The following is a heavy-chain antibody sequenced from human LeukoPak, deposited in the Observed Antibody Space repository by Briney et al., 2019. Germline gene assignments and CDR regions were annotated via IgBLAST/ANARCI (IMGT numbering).Heavy chain of an antibody. CDR1: GYTFTSYD. CDR3: ARGWRYCSSTSCYRVDMDV. D-gene: IGHD2-2*01. Sequence: ASVKVSCKASGYTFTSYDINWVRQATGQGLEWMGWMNPNSGNTGYAQKFQGRVTMTRNTSISTAYMELSSLRSEDTAVYYCARGWRYCSSTSCYRVDMDVWGEGTTVTVSS. J-gene: IGHJ6*03. CDR2: MNPNSGNT. V-gene: IGHV1-8*01.